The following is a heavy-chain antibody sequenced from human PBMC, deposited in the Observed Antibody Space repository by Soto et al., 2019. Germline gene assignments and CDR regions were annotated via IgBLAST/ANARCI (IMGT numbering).Heavy chain of an antibody. D-gene: IGHD3-22*01. J-gene: IGHJ4*02. CDR1: GFTFSSYS. CDR2: ISSTSTI. CDR3: ARSSGYPYFDY. V-gene: IGHV3-48*02. Sequence: EVQLVESGGDLVQPGGSLRLCCAASGFTFSSYSMNWVRQAPGKGLEWVSYISSTSTIYYADSVKGRFTISRDNAKNSLCLQMTGVRDEDTAVYYCARSSGYPYFDYWGQGTLVTVSS.